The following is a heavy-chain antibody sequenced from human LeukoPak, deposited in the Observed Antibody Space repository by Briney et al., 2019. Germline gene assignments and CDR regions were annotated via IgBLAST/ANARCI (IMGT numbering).Heavy chain of an antibody. CDR2: IVFGSGNT. D-gene: IGHD5-24*01. V-gene: IGHV1-58*01. J-gene: IGHJ4*02. Sequence: CIVFGSGNTNYAQKFQQRVTITRDMSTSTAYMELSSLRSEDTAVYYCAALVEMATIPPLGWGQGTLVTVS. CDR3: AALVEMATIPPLG.